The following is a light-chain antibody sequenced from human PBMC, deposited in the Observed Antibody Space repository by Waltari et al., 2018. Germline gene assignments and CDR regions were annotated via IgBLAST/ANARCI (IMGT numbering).Light chain of an antibody. J-gene: IGLJ2*01. CDR2: EVS. CDR1: SSDLRGYTS. Sequence: QSALTQPPSASGSPGQSLTIPCTGTSSDLRGYTSVSWYQQHPGKAPNLMIYEVSKRPSGVPDRFSGSKSGNTASLTVSGLQAEDEADYYCSSYAGSNNLVFGGGTKLTVL. CDR3: SSYAGSNNLV. V-gene: IGLV2-8*01.